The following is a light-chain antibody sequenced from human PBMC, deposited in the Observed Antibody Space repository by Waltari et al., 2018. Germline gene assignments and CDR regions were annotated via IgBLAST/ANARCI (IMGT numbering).Light chain of an antibody. CDR1: SSNIGNYY. CDR3: ATWDNNLKDVV. CDR2: DNN. V-gene: IGLV1-51*01. J-gene: IGLJ2*01. Sequence: QSVLTQPPSVSAAPGQKVTISCSGSSSNIGNYYVSWYYQLPGAAPKLPIYDNNKRPSGIPDRFSASKSGTSATLGITGLQIGDEADYYCATWDNNLKDVVFGGGTKLTVL.